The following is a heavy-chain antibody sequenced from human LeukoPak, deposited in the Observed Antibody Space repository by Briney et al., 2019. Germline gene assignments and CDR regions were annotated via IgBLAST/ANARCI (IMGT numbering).Heavy chain of an antibody. J-gene: IGHJ4*02. CDR1: GYTFNSYD. Sequence: ASVKVSCKASGYTFNSYDINWVRQATGQGLEWMGWMNPNSANTGYAQKFQGRVTMTSNTSISTAYMEVTSLKSEDTAVYYCARGAPGSYCSGGSCPYFDFWGQGTLATVSS. V-gene: IGHV1-8*01. D-gene: IGHD2-15*01. CDR3: ARGAPGSYCSGGSCPYFDF. CDR2: MNPNSANT.